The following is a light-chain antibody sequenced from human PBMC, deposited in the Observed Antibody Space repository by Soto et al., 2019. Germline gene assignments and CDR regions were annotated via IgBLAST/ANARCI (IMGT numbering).Light chain of an antibody. CDR1: QSVTYDQ. J-gene: IGKJ1*01. Sequence: EIVLTQSPDTLSLSPGERATLSCRASQSVTYDQLAWYRQKPGQAPRLLIYGASSRAAGIPDRFSGSGSETDFTLTISRLEPEDFVVYHCQQYGDLPPTFGQGTKVEIK. CDR3: QQYGDLPPT. CDR2: GAS. V-gene: IGKV3-20*01.